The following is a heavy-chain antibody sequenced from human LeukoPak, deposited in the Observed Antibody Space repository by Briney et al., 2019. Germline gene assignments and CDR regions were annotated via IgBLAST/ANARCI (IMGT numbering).Heavy chain of an antibody. Sequence: GGSLRLSCAASGFTFSSYGMHWVRQAPGKGLEWVANIKQDGSEKYYVDSVKGRFTISRDNAKNSLYLQMNSLRAEDTAVYYCARVTLMDAFDIWGQGTMVAVSS. D-gene: IGHD3-16*01. V-gene: IGHV3-7*01. CDR3: ARVTLMDAFDI. J-gene: IGHJ3*02. CDR2: IKQDGSEK. CDR1: GFTFSSYG.